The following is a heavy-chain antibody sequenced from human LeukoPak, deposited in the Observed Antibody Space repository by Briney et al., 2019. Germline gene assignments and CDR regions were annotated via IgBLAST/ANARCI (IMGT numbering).Heavy chain of an antibody. V-gene: IGHV3-23*01. D-gene: IGHD2-2*01. CDR1: GFTFSSYA. CDR3: AREPPGSIPPHYYYYYYMDV. J-gene: IGHJ6*03. Sequence: PGGSLRLSCAASGFTFSSYAMGWVRQAPGKGLEWVSAISGSGDTYYADSVKGRFTISRDNAKNSLYLQMNSLRAEDTAVYYCAREPPGSIPPHYYYYYYMDVWGKGTTVTVSS. CDR2: ISGSGDT.